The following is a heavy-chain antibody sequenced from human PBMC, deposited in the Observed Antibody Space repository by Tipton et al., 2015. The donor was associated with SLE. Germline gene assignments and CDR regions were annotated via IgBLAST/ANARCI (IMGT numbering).Heavy chain of an antibody. CDR2: IYYSGST. V-gene: IGHV4-39*07. D-gene: IGHD3-16*01. CDR3: ARHSGFYDSEHYFDY. J-gene: IGHJ4*02. CDR1: GGSISSSSYY. Sequence: TLSLTCTVSGGSISSSSYYWGWIRQPPGKGLEWIGSIYYSGSTNYNPSLKSRVTISVDTSKNQFSLKLSSVTAADTAVYYCARHSGFYDSEHYFDYWGQGTLVTVSS.